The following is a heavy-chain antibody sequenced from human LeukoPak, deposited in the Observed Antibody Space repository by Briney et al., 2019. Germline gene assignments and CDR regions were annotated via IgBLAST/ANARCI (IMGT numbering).Heavy chain of an antibody. CDR1: GGTFSRYT. D-gene: IGHD3-22*01. CDR3: ARDAAIYDSSAYYYLW. J-gene: IGHJ4*02. Sequence: GASVKVSCKASGGTFSRYTISWVQRAPGQGLEWMGGIIPIFGKANYAQKFQGRVTITADESSSTAYMELSSLRSEDTAVYYCARDAAIYDSSAYYYLWWGQGTLVTVSS. CDR2: IIPIFGKA. V-gene: IGHV1-69*01.